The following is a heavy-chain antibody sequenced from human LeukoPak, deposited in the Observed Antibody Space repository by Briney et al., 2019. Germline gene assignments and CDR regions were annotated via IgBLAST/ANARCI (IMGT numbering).Heavy chain of an antibody. CDR2: IFPGDSDT. V-gene: IGHV5-51*01. Sequence: GESLKISCKGSGYSFSNYWIGWVRQMPEKGLEWMGIIFPGDSDTKYSPSFQGQVIISVDKSVNTAYLQWSSLRASDTAMYYCASATMVRGVLRGAFDKWGQGTMVTVSS. CDR1: GYSFSNYW. CDR3: ASATMVRGVLRGAFDK. J-gene: IGHJ3*02. D-gene: IGHD3-10*01.